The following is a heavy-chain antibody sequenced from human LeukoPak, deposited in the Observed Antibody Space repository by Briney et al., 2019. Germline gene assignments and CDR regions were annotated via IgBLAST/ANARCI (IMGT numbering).Heavy chain of an antibody. CDR3: AKDPTVTPVEIFDY. V-gene: IGHV3-30*18. D-gene: IGHD4-17*01. CDR1: GFTFSSYG. J-gene: IGHJ4*02. CDR2: ISYDGSNK. Sequence: GGSLRLSCAASGFTFSSYGMHWVRQAPGKGLEWVAVISYDGSNKYYADSVKGRFTISRDNSKNTLYLQMNSLRAEDTAVYYCAKDPTVTPVEIFDYWGQGTLVTVSS.